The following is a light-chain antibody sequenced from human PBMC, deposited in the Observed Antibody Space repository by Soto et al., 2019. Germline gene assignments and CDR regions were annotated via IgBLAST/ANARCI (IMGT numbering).Light chain of an antibody. Sequence: DLQMTQSPSTMSESVGDRFTFTFRASHSIRSRLAWYQQKPGKAPSLLISGASTLESEVPSRFSGSPLSGSASGTAFSITIRSMQTDDFENYYCQKYNTYQWTFGKGNKVDIK. CDR2: GAS. V-gene: IGKV1-5*01. CDR3: QKYNTYQWT. CDR1: HSIRSR. J-gene: IGKJ1*01.